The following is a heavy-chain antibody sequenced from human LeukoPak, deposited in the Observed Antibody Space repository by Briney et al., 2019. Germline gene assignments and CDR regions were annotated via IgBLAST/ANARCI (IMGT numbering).Heavy chain of an antibody. V-gene: IGHV3-49*03. D-gene: IGHD3-16*02. Sequence: SGGSLRLSCTASGFTFGNYAMSWFRQAPGKGLEWIGSIRSTGDGGTTEYAASVKGRFVISREDSKSIAYLQMDSLESEDTAVYYCARGGYQFEHWGQGTLVTVSP. CDR2: IRSTGDGGTT. CDR3: ARGGYQFEH. J-gene: IGHJ1*01. CDR1: GFTFGNYA.